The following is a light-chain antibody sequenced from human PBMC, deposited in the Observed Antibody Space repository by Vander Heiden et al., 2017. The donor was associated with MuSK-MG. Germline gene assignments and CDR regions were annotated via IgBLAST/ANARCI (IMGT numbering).Light chain of an antibody. CDR2: KDL. CDR1: KLGERY. J-gene: IGLJ3*02. Sequence: SYELTQPPSVSVSPGQTATIACSGHKLGERYVSWYQQKPGQSLVLVIYKDLKRPSGIPERFSASNSGNTATLTITGTQTMDEADYYCQAWDSSTLVFGRGTRLTVL. CDR3: QAWDSSTLV. V-gene: IGLV3-1*01.